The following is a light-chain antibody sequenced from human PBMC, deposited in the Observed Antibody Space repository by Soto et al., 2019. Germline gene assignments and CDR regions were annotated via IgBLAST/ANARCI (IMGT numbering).Light chain of an antibody. J-gene: IGLJ1*01. CDR2: SNN. V-gene: IGLV1-44*01. CDR3: AVWDDSLNGYV. Sequence: QSVLTQPPSASGTPGQRVTISCSGISSNIGSNTVNWYQHLPRAAPKLLIQSNNQRPSGVPDRFSGSQSGTSASLAISGLQSEYEADYYCAVWDDSLNGYVFGTGIKLTVL. CDR1: SSNIGSNT.